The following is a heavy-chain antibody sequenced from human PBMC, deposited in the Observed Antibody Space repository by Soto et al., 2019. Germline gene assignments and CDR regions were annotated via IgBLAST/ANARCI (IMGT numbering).Heavy chain of an antibody. D-gene: IGHD3-10*01. CDR2: IYHSGST. V-gene: IGHV4-38-2*02. Sequence: SETLSLTCAVSGYSISSGYYWGWIRQPPGRGLEWIGSIYHSGSTYYNPSLKSRVTISVDTSKNQFSLKLSSVTAADTAVYYCARDHLWFGDPTNDYWGQGTLVTVSS. J-gene: IGHJ4*02. CDR3: ARDHLWFGDPTNDY. CDR1: GYSISSGYY.